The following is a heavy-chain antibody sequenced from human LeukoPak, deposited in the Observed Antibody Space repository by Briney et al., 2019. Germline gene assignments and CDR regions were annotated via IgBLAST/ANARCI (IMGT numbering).Heavy chain of an antibody. D-gene: IGHD6-13*01. CDR3: ARWVAAASIDY. Sequence: PSETLSLTCTVSGGSISSYYWSWIRQPPGKGLEWIGYIDYSGSTNYNPSLKSRITMSVDTSKNQFSLKLSSVTAADTAAYWCARWVAAASIDYWGQGALVTVSS. V-gene: IGHV4-59*01. CDR2: IDYSGST. CDR1: GGSISSYY. J-gene: IGHJ4*02.